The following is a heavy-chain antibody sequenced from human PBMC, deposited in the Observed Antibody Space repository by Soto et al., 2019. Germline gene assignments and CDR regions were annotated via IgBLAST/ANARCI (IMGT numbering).Heavy chain of an antibody. V-gene: IGHV4-4*02. CDR3: ARLGYYDSSGYYVGY. D-gene: IGHD3-22*01. CDR1: GGSISSSNW. CDR2: IYHSGST. Sequence: SETLSLTCAVSGGSISSSNWWSWVRQPPGKGLEWIGEIYHSGSTNYNPSLKSRVTISVDTSKNQFSLKLSSVTAADTAVYYCARLGYYDSSGYYVGYWGQGTLVT. J-gene: IGHJ4*02.